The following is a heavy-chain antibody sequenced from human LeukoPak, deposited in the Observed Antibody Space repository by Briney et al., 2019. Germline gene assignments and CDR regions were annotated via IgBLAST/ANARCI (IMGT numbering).Heavy chain of an antibody. V-gene: IGHV4-39*01. CDR2: IYYSRSI. CDR3: ARLPTVTFLDY. J-gene: IGHJ4*02. D-gene: IGHD4-17*01. CDR1: GGSISSSSYY. Sequence: SETLSLTCTVSGGSISSSSYYWGWIRQPPGKGLEWIGSIYYSRSIYYNPSLKSRVTISVDTSKNQFSLKLSSVTAADTAVYYCARLPTVTFLDYWGQGTLVTVSS.